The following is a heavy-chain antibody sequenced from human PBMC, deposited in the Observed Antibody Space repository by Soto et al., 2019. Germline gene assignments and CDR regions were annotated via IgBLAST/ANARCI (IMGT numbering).Heavy chain of an antibody. CDR3: ARESEDLTSNFDY. V-gene: IGHV3-21*02. J-gene: IGHJ4*02. CDR1: GFSFDTYN. CDR2: ISSGRPDI. Sequence: EDQLVESGGGLVKPGGSLRLSCAASGFSFDTYNMNWVRQAPGKGLEWVSSISSGRPDIFYADSVRGRFTISRDDAKKSLFLEMNSLRAEDTAVYYCARESEDLTSNFDYWGQGTLVTVSS.